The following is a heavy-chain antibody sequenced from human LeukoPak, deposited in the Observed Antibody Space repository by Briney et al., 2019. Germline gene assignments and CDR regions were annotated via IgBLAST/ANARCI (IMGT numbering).Heavy chain of an antibody. CDR3: AREAVTIFGLVRTQTTKRPHRFDP. CDR2: INPSGGST. Sequence: ASVKVSCKASGYTFTSHHMHWVRQAPGQGLEWMGIINPSGGSTNYAQKFQGRVTMTRDMSTSTVYMELSSLRSEDTAVYYCAREAVTIFGLVRTQTTKRPHRFDPWGQGTLVTVSS. D-gene: IGHD3-3*01. CDR1: GYTFTSHH. J-gene: IGHJ5*02. V-gene: IGHV1-46*03.